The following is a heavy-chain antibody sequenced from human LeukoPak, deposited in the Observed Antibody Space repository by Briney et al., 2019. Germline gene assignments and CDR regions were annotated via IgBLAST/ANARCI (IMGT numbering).Heavy chain of an antibody. V-gene: IGHV3-74*01. CDR3: ARDVDYGFDY. Sequence: GGSLRLSCAASGFTFSSYWMHWVRQAPGKGLVWVSRIYSDGSGTTYAESVKGRFTISRDNAKNSLYLQMNSLRDEDTAVYFCARDVDYGFDYWGQGTLVTVSS. CDR2: IYSDGSGT. CDR1: GFTFSSYW. J-gene: IGHJ4*02. D-gene: IGHD4-17*01.